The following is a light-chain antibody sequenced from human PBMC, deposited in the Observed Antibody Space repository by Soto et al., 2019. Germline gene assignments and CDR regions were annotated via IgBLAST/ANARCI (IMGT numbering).Light chain of an antibody. J-gene: IGLJ3*02. V-gene: IGLV2-14*01. CDR1: NSDVGAYNY. CDR3: SSYTTSSTWV. Sequence: QSALTQPASVSGSPGQSITISCTGTNSDVGAYNYVSWYQQHPGKAPKLMIYEVTNRPSGVSNRFSGSKSGNTASLTISGLRADDEADYYCSSYTTSSTWVFGGGTKLTVL. CDR2: EVT.